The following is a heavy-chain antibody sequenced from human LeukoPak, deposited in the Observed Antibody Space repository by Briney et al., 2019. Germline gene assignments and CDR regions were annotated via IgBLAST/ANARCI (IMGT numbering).Heavy chain of an antibody. CDR3: TLMVRGVAYYYYMDV. D-gene: IGHD3-10*01. Sequence: GGSLRLSCAASGFTLSSYAMSWVRQAPGKGLEWVSAISGSGGSTYYADSVKGRFTISRDNSKNTLYLQMNSLRAEDTAVYYCTLMVRGVAYYYYMDVWGKGTTVTISS. CDR2: ISGSGGST. J-gene: IGHJ6*03. V-gene: IGHV3-23*01. CDR1: GFTLSSYA.